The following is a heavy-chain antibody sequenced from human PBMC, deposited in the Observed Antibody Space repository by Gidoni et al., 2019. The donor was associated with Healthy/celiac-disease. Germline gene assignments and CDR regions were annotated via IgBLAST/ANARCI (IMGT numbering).Heavy chain of an antibody. CDR1: GYTFTGSF. Sequence: QVQLVQSGAEVKKPGASVKVSCKASGYTFTGSFMHWVRQAPGQGPEWMGWINPNSGGTNDAQKFQGRVTMTRDTSISTAYMELSRLRSDDTAGYYCARPHCSSTSCYIVDWFDPWGQGTLVTVSS. V-gene: IGHV1-2*02. J-gene: IGHJ5*02. CDR2: INPNSGGT. D-gene: IGHD2-2*02. CDR3: ARPHCSSTSCYIVDWFDP.